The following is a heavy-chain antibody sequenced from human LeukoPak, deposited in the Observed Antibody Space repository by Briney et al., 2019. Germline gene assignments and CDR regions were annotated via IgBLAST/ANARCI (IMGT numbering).Heavy chain of an antibody. V-gene: IGHV3-30*18. CDR2: ISYDGSNK. CDR3: AKIAAAGTYYYYYYYMDV. D-gene: IGHD6-13*01. Sequence: GGSLRLSCAASGFTFSSYGMHWVRQAPGKGLEWVAVISYDGSNKYYADSVKGRFTISRGNAKNSLYLQMNNLRAEDTAVYYCAKIAAAGTYYYYYYYMDVWGKGTTVTISS. J-gene: IGHJ6*03. CDR1: GFTFSSYG.